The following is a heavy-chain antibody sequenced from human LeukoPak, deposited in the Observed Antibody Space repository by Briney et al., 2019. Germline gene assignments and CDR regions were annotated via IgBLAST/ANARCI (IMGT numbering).Heavy chain of an antibody. CDR1: GFTFSSYA. J-gene: IGHJ4*02. D-gene: IGHD3-16*02. V-gene: IGHV1-69*05. CDR2: IIPIFGTA. Sequence: GGSLRLSCSASGFTFSSYAISWVLQAPGQGLEWMGGIIPIFGTANYAQKFQGRVTITTDESTSTAYMELSSLRSEDTAVYYCARSSTGGYYDYIWGSYPHPAGFDYWGQGTLVTVSS. CDR3: ARSSTGGYYDYIWGSYPHPAGFDY.